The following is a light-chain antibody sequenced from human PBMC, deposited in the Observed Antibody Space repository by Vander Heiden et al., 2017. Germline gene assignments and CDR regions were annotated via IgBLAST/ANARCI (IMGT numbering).Light chain of an antibody. Sequence: DIQMTQSPSSLSASVGDRVTITCQTSQDIRNYLNWYQQKPGKAPKLLIYDASNLEAGVPSRFSGSGSGTDFTFTISSLQPEDIATYSCQQYDNLPLTFGPGTKVDIK. CDR2: DAS. V-gene: IGKV1-33*01. CDR3: QQYDNLPLT. CDR1: QDIRNY. J-gene: IGKJ3*01.